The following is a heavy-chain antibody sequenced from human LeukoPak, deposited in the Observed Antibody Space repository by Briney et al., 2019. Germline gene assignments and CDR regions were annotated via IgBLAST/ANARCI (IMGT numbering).Heavy chain of an antibody. J-gene: IGHJ4*02. CDR3: ARSSGSYLYFDY. V-gene: IGHV3-23*01. CDR2: ISGSGGST. CDR1: GFTFSSYA. Sequence: GGSLRLSCAVSGFTFSSYAMSWVRQAPGKGLEWVSAISGSGGSTYYADSVKGRFTISRDNSKNTLYLQMNSLRAEDTAVYYCARSSGSYLYFDYWGQGTLVTVSS. D-gene: IGHD3-10*01.